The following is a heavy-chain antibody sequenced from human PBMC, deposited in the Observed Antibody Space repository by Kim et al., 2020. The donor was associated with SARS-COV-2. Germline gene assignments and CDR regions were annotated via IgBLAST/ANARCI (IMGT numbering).Heavy chain of an antibody. V-gene: IGHV4-34*01. D-gene: IGHD3-22*01. CDR1: GGSFSGYY. Sequence: SETLSLTCAVYGGSFSGYYWSWIRQPPGKGLEWIGEINHSGSTNYNPSLKSRVTISVDTSKNQFSLKLSSVTAADTAVYYCARGSNYYDSSGPGGSWFDPWGQGTLVTVSS. J-gene: IGHJ5*02. CDR3: ARGSNYYDSSGPGGSWFDP. CDR2: INHSGST.